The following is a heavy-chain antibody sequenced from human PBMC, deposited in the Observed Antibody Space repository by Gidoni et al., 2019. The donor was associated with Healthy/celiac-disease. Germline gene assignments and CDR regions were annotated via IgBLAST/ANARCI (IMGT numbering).Heavy chain of an antibody. CDR3: AKEAYYDFWSGLFFYYYGMDV. V-gene: IGHV3-30*18. CDR1: GFTFSRYG. J-gene: IGHJ6*02. D-gene: IGHD3-3*01. CDR2: ISYDGSNK. Sequence: QVQLVESGGGVVQPGRSLRLSCAASGFTFSRYGMHWVRQAPGKGLEWVAVISYDGSNKYYADSVKGRFTISRDNSKNTLYLQMNSLRAEDTAVYYCAKEAYYDFWSGLFFYYYGMDVWGQGTTVTVSS.